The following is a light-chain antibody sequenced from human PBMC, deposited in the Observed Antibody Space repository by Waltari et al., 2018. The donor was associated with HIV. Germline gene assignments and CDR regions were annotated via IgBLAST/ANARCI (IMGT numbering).Light chain of an antibody. Sequence: DIVMTQSPESLAVSLGERATINCKSSQSVLYSSNNKNYLTWYQQKSGQPPKLLIYWASTLESGVPDRFSGSGSGTDFTLTISNLQAEDVAVYYCQQYYTIPITFGQGTRLEIK. J-gene: IGKJ5*01. CDR2: WAS. CDR1: QSVLYSSNNKNY. CDR3: QQYYTIPIT. V-gene: IGKV4-1*01.